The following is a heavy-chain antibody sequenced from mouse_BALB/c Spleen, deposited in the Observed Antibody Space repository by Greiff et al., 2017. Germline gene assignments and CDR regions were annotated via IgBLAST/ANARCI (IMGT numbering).Heavy chain of an antibody. V-gene: IGHV5-9-4*01. Sequence: EVKLVESGGGLVKPGGSLKLSCAASGFTFSSYAMSWVRQSPEKRLEWVAEISSGGSYTYYPDTVTGRFTISRDNAKNTLYLEMSSLRSEDTAMYYCASRDGNLYFDYWGQGTTLTVSS. D-gene: IGHD2-1*01. CDR2: ISSGGSYT. J-gene: IGHJ2*01. CDR1: GFTFSSYA. CDR3: ASRDGNLYFDY.